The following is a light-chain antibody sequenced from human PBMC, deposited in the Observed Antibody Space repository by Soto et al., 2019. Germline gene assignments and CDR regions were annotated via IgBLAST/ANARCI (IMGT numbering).Light chain of an antibody. V-gene: IGKV3D-15*01. CDR1: QSVSSN. Sequence: EVVLTQSRGTLSLSPGEGATLSCRASQSVSSNLAWYQQKPGQAPRLLIYGASTRATGIPARFSGSGSGTEFTLTISSLQSEDFAVYYCQQYNNWPLTFGGGTKVDIK. J-gene: IGKJ4*01. CDR2: GAS. CDR3: QQYNNWPLT.